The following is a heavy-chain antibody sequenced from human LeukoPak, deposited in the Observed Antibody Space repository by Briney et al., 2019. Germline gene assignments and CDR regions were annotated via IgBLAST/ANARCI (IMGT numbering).Heavy chain of an antibody. D-gene: IGHD5-18*01. CDR3: AKATHGYSYGPLDF. J-gene: IGHJ4*02. V-gene: IGHV3-23*01. Sequence: PGGSLRLSCAASGFTFSSYAMSWVRQAPGKGLEWVSAISGSGGSTYFADSVKGRFTISRDNSKETAYLQMRSLRAEDTAVYYCAKATHGYSYGPLDFWGQGTLVTVSS. CDR2: ISGSGGST. CDR1: GFTFSSYA.